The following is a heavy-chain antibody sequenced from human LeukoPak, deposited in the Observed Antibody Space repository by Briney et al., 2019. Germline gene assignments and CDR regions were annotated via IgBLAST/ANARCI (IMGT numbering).Heavy chain of an antibody. Sequence: ASVKVCCKASGYTFTSYGISWVRQAPGQGLEWMGWISAYNGNTNYAQKLQGRVTMTTDTSTSTAYMELRSLRSDDTAVYYCARFGSVVVPTHGWFDPWGQGTLVTVSS. CDR3: ARFGSVVVPTHGWFDP. D-gene: IGHD2-2*01. J-gene: IGHJ5*02. V-gene: IGHV1-18*04. CDR1: GYTFTSYG. CDR2: ISAYNGNT.